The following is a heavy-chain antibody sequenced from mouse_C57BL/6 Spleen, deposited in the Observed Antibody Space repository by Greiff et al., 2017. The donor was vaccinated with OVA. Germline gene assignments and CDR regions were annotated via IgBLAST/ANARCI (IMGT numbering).Heavy chain of an antibody. CDR1: GFSLTSYA. J-gene: IGHJ1*03. D-gene: IGHD1-1*01. CDR3: ARQHYYGSSYMGYFDV. Sequence: QVQLQQSGPGLVAPSQSLSITCTVSGFSLTSYAISWVRQPPGKGLEWLGVIWTGGGTNYNSALKSRLSISKDNSKSQVFLKMNSLQTDDTARYYCARQHYYGSSYMGYFDVWGTGTTVTVSS. V-gene: IGHV2-9-1*01. CDR2: IWTGGGT.